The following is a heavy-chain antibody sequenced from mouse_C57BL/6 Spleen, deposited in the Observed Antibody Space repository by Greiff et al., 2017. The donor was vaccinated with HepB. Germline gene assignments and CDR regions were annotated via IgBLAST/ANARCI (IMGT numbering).Heavy chain of an antibody. V-gene: IGHV1-81*01. D-gene: IGHD1-1*01. CDR2: IYPRSGNT. CDR3: AREIITTVVARYFDV. CDR1: GYTFTSYG. J-gene: IGHJ1*03. Sequence: QVQLQQSGAELARPGASVKLSCKASGYTFTSYGISWVKQRTGQGLEWIGEIYPRSGNTYYNEKFKGKATLTADKSSSTAYMELRSLTSGDSAVYFCAREIITTVVARYFDVWGTGTTVTVSS.